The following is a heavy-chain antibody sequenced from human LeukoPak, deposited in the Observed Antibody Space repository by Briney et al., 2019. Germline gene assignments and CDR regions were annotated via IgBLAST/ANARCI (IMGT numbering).Heavy chain of an antibody. D-gene: IGHD4-17*01. CDR1: GFTFSSYS. CDR3: AKSTVTTSFDY. V-gene: IGHV3-21*01. Sequence: PGGSLRPSCAASGFTFSSYSMNWVRQAPGKGLEWVSSISSSSSYIYYADSVKGRFTISRDNAKNSLYLQMNSLRAEDTAVYYCAKSTVTTSFDYWGQGTLVTVSS. CDR2: ISSSSSYI. J-gene: IGHJ4*02.